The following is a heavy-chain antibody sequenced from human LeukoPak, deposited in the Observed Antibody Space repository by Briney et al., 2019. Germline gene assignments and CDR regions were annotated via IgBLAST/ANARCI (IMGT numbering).Heavy chain of an antibody. D-gene: IGHD3-9*01. V-gene: IGHV1-18*01. J-gene: IGHJ6*02. Sequence: ASVKVSCKASGYTFTSYGISWVRQAPGQGLEWMGWISAYNGNTNYAQKLQGRVTMTTDTSTSTAYMELRSLRSDDTAVYYCARVFLTKGGYYSGMDVWGQGTTVTVSS. CDR1: GYTFTSYG. CDR3: ARVFLTKGGYYSGMDV. CDR2: ISAYNGNT.